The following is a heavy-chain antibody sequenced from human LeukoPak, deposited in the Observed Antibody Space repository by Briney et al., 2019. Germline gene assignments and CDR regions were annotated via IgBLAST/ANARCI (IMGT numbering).Heavy chain of an antibody. J-gene: IGHJ4*02. Sequence: GGSLRLSCAASGFTFSSHAMSWVRQTPGKGLEWVSTLSGSGGNTYYADSVKGRFTISRDNSKNTLYLQMNSLRAEDTAVYYCAKVLLYCSGGSCYYFDYWGQGTLVTVSS. D-gene: IGHD2-15*01. CDR1: GFTFSSHA. V-gene: IGHV3-23*01. CDR2: LSGSGGNT. CDR3: AKVLLYCSGGSCYYFDY.